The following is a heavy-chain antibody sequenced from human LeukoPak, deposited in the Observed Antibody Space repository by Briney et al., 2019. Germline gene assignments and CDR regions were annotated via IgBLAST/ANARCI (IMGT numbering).Heavy chain of an antibody. CDR1: GGSISSSSYY. J-gene: IGHJ4*02. Sequence: SETLSLTCTVSGGSISSSSYYWGWIRQPPGKGLEWIGSIYYSGSTYYNPSLKSLVTISVDTSKNQFSLKLSSVTAADTAVYYCARSGVNQLLPNDYWGQGTLVTVSS. CDR3: ARSGVNQLLPNDY. V-gene: IGHV4-39*01. D-gene: IGHD2-2*01. CDR2: IYYSGST.